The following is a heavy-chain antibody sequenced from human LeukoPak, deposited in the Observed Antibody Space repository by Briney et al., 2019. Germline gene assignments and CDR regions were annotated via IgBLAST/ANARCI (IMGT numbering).Heavy chain of an antibody. CDR1: GFTFSRFA. J-gene: IGHJ4*02. CDR3: AKDANYYDSSGYLIPFDY. CDR2: ISGNGHQT. V-gene: IGHV3-23*01. D-gene: IGHD3-22*01. Sequence: GGSRRLSCSASGFTFSRFAMPWVRQLPGRGLEWVSSISGNGHQTYYADSVKGRFSVSRDNSKNILYLQMDSLRADDSALYYCAKDANYYDSSGYLIPFDYWGQGTLVTVSS.